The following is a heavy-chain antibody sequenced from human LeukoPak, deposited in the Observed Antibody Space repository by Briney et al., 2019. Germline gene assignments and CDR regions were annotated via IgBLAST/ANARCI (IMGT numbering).Heavy chain of an antibody. V-gene: IGHV1-18*01. CDR3: ARCGAAVATHFSH. Sequence: ASVQVSCKASGYSFSIYGITWARQAPGQGLEYLGWISASDGTTNYAQKVQDRVTMTTDTSTSTAYLELRSLRSEDTAVYYCARCGAAVATHFSHWGQGTLVTVSS. D-gene: IGHD5-12*01. CDR1: GYSFSIYG. J-gene: IGHJ4*02. CDR2: ISASDGTT.